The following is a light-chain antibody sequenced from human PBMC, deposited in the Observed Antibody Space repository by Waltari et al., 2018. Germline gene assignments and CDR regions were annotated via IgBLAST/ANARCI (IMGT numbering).Light chain of an antibody. Sequence: QSVLTQPPSASGTPGQRVTISCSGSNSNIGNNVVSWYQQPPGTAPKLLIHSNMQRHSGVPERFSGAKSGSSASMAISGLQSADEAYYYCAAWDDSLNGHVVFGGGTKLTVL. J-gene: IGLJ2*01. V-gene: IGLV1-44*01. CDR2: SNM. CDR3: AAWDDSLNGHVV. CDR1: NSNIGNNV.